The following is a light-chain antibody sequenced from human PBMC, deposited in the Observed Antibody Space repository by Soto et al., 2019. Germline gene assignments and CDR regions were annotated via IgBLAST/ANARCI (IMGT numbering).Light chain of an antibody. CDR2: DAS. CDR3: QQRSNWPPLLT. Sequence: EIVLTQSPATLSLSPGERATLSCRASQSVSSYLAWYQQKPGQAPRLLIYDASNRATGIPARFSGSGSGTDFTLTIIRLEPEEFAVYYCQQRSNWPPLLTFGGGTKVEIK. V-gene: IGKV3-11*01. CDR1: QSVSSY. J-gene: IGKJ4*01.